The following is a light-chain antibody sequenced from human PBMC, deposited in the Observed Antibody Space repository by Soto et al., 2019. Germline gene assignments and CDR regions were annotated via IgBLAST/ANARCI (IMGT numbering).Light chain of an antibody. CDR3: SSYTSSSTLVV. J-gene: IGLJ2*01. CDR2: EVS. Sequence: QSVLTQPASVSGSPGQSITISCTGTSSDVGGYNYVSWYQQHPGKAPKLMIYEVSNRPSGVSNRFYGSKSGNTASLTISGLQADDEADYYCSSYTSSSTLVVFGGGTKVTVL. CDR1: SSDVGGYNY. V-gene: IGLV2-14*01.